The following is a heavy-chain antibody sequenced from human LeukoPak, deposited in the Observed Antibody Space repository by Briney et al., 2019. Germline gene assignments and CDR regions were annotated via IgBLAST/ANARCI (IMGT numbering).Heavy chain of an antibody. D-gene: IGHD2-21*02. CDR2: ISSSGTT. Sequence: SETLSLTCTVSGGSITNNFWTWIRQAPGKRLEWIGYISSSGTTNYNPSLKSRVTLSVDTSKNQFSLRLSSVTAADTAVYFCARRGLYLRVVTQDWFDSWGQGTLVTVSS. J-gene: IGHJ5*01. V-gene: IGHV4-59*08. CDR3: ARRGLYLRVVTQDWFDS. CDR1: GGSITNNF.